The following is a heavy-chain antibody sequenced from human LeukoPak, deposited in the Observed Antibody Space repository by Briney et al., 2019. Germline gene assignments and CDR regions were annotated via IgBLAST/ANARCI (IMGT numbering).Heavy chain of an antibody. D-gene: IGHD3-10*01. J-gene: IGHJ4*02. Sequence: PGGSLRLSCAASGFTFSSYGMSWVRQAPGKGLEWVSAISGSGGSTYYADSVKGRFTISRDNSKNTLYLQMNSLRAEDTAVYYCAKDDEYYYGSGSYYWGQGALVTVSS. CDR3: AKDDEYYYGSGSYY. CDR2: ISGSGGST. V-gene: IGHV3-23*01. CDR1: GFTFSSYG.